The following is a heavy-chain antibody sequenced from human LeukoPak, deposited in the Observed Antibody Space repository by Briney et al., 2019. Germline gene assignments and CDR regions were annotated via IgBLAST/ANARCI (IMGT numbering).Heavy chain of an antibody. V-gene: IGHV3-21*01. D-gene: IGHD2-15*01. CDR3: ATDSRVYCSGGSCYP. CDR2: IRSSSSYI. Sequence: GGSLRLSCAASGFTFSSYSMNWVRQAPGKGLEWVSSIRSSSSYIYYADSVKGRFTISRDNAKNSLYLQMNSLRAEDTAVYYCATDSRVYCSGGSCYPRGQGTLVTVSS. CDR1: GFTFSSYS. J-gene: IGHJ5*02.